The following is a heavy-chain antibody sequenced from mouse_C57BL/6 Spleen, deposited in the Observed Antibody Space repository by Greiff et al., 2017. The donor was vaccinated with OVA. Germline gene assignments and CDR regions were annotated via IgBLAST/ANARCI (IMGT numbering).Heavy chain of an antibody. D-gene: IGHD5-1*01. V-gene: IGHV5-12*01. CDR3: ASLLPEAMDY. CDR2: ISNGGGST. Sequence: EVQRVESGGGLVQPGGSLKLSCAASGFTFSDYYMYWVRQTPEKRLEWVAYISNGGGSTYYPDTVKGRFTISRDNAKNTLYLQMSRLKSEDTAMYYCASLLPEAMDYWGQGTSVTVSS. CDR1: GFTFSDYY. J-gene: IGHJ4*01.